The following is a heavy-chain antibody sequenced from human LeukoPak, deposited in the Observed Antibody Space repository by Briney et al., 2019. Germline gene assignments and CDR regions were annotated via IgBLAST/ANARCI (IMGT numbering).Heavy chain of an antibody. CDR3: ARDGVSVVPAEYLTFDY. CDR1: GFTFGSYS. V-gene: IGHV3-21*06. Sequence: GSLRLSCAASGFTFGSYSMNWVRQAPGKGLEWVSSISSSSSYIYYADSVKGRFTISRDNAKNSLYLQMNSLRAEDTAVYYCARDGVSVVPAEYLTFDYWGQGTLVTVSS. CDR2: ISSSSSYI. D-gene: IGHD2-2*01. J-gene: IGHJ4*02.